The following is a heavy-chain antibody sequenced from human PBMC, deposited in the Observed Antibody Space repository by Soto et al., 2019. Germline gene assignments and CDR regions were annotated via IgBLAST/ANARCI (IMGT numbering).Heavy chain of an antibody. V-gene: IGHV3-23*01. J-gene: IGHJ4*02. Sequence: VGSLRLSCAASGFTFSSYAMNWVRQVPGKGLEWVSGITGRDGRTLYADPVKGRFTIARDNSKNTLYLQMNSLRAEDTAVYYCAKDWDSKVSRPLFDSCGQRTLVTVSS. CDR3: AKDWDSKVSRPLFDS. CDR1: GFTFSSYA. CDR2: ITGRDGRT. D-gene: IGHD1-26*01.